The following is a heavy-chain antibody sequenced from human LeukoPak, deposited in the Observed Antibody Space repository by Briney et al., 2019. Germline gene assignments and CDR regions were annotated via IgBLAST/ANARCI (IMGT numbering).Heavy chain of an antibody. CDR2: INQDGTEK. J-gene: IGHJ4*02. Sequence: GGSLRLSCAASGFSFTTYWMSWVRQAPGKGLEWVANINQDGTEKYYVDSVKGRFTISRDNAKNSLYLQMNSLRAEDTAVYYCARDRGGFSYGGVDYWGQGTLVTVSS. V-gene: IGHV3-7*01. CDR1: GFSFTTYW. CDR3: ARDRGGFSYGGVDY. D-gene: IGHD5-12*01.